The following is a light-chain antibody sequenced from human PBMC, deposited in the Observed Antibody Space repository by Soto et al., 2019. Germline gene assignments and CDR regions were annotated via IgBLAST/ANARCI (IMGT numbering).Light chain of an antibody. J-gene: IGKJ3*01. CDR2: AAS. Sequence: DFQMTPSPSSLSSSVGDRVTITCRASQSISSYLNWYQQKPGKAPKLLIYAASSLQSGVPSRFSGSGSGTAFTLTISSLQPEDFATYYCQQSYSTPFTFGPGTKVDIK. V-gene: IGKV1-39*01. CDR3: QQSYSTPFT. CDR1: QSISSY.